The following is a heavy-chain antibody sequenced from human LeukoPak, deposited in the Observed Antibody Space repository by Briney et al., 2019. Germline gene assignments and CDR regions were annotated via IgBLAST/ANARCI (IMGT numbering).Heavy chain of an antibody. CDR1: GFTFSSYA. D-gene: IGHD6-13*01. J-gene: IGHJ4*02. V-gene: IGHV3-30-3*01. Sequence: GGSLRLSCAASGFTFSSYAMHWVRQAPGKGLEWVAVISYDGSNKYYADSAKGRFTFSRDNSKNTLSLQMNSLRAEDTAVYYCARDLIAAAGTGIYYYFDYWGQGTLVTVSS. CDR3: ARDLIAAAGTGIYYYFDY. CDR2: ISYDGSNK.